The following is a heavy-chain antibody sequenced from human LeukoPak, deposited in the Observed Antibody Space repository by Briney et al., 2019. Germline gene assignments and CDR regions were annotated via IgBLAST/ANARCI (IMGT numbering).Heavy chain of an antibody. CDR3: ARSPIFGVVYNWFDP. CDR2: IYTSGST. Sequence: PSQTLSLTCTVSGGSISSGSYYWSWIRQPAGKGLEWIGRIYTSGSTNYNPSLKSRVTISVDTSKNQFSLKQSSVTAADTAVCYCARSPIFGVVYNWFDPWGQGTLVTVSS. J-gene: IGHJ5*02. CDR1: GGSISSGSYY. D-gene: IGHD3-3*01. V-gene: IGHV4-61*02.